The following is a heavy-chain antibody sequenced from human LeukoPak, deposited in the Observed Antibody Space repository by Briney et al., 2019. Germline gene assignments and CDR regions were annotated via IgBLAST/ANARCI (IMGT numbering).Heavy chain of an antibody. J-gene: IGHJ4*02. CDR3: ASNGDYAPFDY. CDR1: GFTFDAYA. D-gene: IGHD4-17*01. CDR2: ISWNGGGM. Sequence: GGSLRLSCAASGFTFDAYAMHWVRQAPGKGLEWVSGISWNGGGMGYAVSVKGRFTISRDNAKNSLYLQMNSLRDEDTAVYYCASNGDYAPFDYWGQGTLVTVSS. V-gene: IGHV3-9*01.